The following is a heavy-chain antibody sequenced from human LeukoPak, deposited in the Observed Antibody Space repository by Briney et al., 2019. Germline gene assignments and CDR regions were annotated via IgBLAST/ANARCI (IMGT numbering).Heavy chain of an antibody. V-gene: IGHV3-30*02. CDR2: IRDDGSSE. J-gene: IGHJ4*02. CDR3: ARDGSIYNFDY. Sequence: LPGGSLRLSCAVSGLTFSIYGMHWVRQAPGKGLEWVTFIRDDGSSEHYADSVKGRFTISRDNSKNTVVLEMNSLRAEDTAVYYCARDGSIYNFDYWGQGTLVTVSS. D-gene: IGHD2-2*02. CDR1: GLTFSIYG.